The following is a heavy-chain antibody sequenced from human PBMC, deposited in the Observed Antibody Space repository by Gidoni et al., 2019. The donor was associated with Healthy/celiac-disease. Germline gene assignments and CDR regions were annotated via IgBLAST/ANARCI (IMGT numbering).Heavy chain of an antibody. CDR2: ISYDGSNK. CDR3: ARVEDRIAAAGTEVAFFDY. J-gene: IGHJ4*02. V-gene: IGHV3-30-3*01. D-gene: IGHD6-13*01. Sequence: QVQLVESGGGVVKPGRSLRLSCPASGLTFSIYAMHWVRQALGKGLEWVAVISYDGSNKYYADSVKGRFTISRDNSKNTLYLQMNSLRAEDTAVYYCARVEDRIAAAGTEVAFFDYWGQGTLVTVSS. CDR1: GLTFSIYA.